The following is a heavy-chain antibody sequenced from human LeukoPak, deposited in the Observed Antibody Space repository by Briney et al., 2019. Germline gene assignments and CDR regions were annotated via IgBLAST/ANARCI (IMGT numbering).Heavy chain of an antibody. Sequence: SETLSLTCTVSGGSISSYYWSWIRQPPGKGLEWIGYIYYSGSTNYNPSLKSRVTISVDTSKNQFSLKLSSVTAADTAVYYCARDSGSYCIDYSGQGTLVTVSS. CDR1: GGSISSYY. J-gene: IGHJ4*02. CDR2: IYYSGST. CDR3: ARDSGSYCIDY. D-gene: IGHD1-26*01. V-gene: IGHV4-59*01.